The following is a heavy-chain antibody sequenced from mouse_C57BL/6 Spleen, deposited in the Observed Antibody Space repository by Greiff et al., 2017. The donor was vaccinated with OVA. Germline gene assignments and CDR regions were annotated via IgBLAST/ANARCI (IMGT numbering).Heavy chain of an antibody. CDR1: GFTFSDYG. Sequence: EVQLVESGGGLVKPGGSLKLSCAASGFTFSDYGMHWVRQAPEKGLEWVAYISSGSSTIYYADTVKGRFTISRDNAKNTLFLHMTSLRSEETAMYYCARMGYYGSSYPFYYAMDYWGQGTSVTVSS. V-gene: IGHV5-17*01. CDR2: ISSGSSTI. CDR3: ARMGYYGSSYPFYYAMDY. J-gene: IGHJ4*01. D-gene: IGHD1-1*01.